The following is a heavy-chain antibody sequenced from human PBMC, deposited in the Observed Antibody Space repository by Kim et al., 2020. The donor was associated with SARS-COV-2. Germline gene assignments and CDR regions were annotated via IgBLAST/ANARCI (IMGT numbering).Heavy chain of an antibody. V-gene: IGHV1-18*01. Sequence: YAQKVHGRVTMTTDTPTNTAYMELWSVRSDDTAMYYCARGAYGDVSFDYWGQGTLVTVSS. CDR3: ARGAYGDVSFDY. D-gene: IGHD4-17*01. J-gene: IGHJ4*02.